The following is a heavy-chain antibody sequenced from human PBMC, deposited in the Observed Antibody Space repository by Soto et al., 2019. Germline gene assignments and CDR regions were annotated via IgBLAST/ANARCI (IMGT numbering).Heavy chain of an antibody. CDR3: ARDRDSSGSVYFDP. J-gene: IGHJ5*02. CDR1: GGSISSGGYY. V-gene: IGHV4-31*03. CDR2: IYYSGST. Sequence: PSETLSLTCTVSGGSISSGGYYWSWIRQHPGKGLEWIGYIYYSGSTYYNPSLKSRVTISVDTSKNQFSLKLSSVTAADTAVYYCARDRDSSGSVYFDPWGQGTLVTVSS. D-gene: IGHD6-19*01.